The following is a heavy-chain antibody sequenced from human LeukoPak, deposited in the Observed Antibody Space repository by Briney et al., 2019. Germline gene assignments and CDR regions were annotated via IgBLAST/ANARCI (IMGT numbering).Heavy chain of an antibody. CDR1: GYTFTGYY. Sequence: ASVKASCKASGYTFTGYYMHWVRQAPGQGLEWMGWINPNSGGTNYAQKFQGRVTMTRDTSISTAYMELSRLRSDDTAVYYCASTPYYDFWSGSLYYFDYWGQGTLVTVSS. J-gene: IGHJ4*02. V-gene: IGHV1-2*02. CDR3: ASTPYYDFWSGSLYYFDY. D-gene: IGHD3-3*01. CDR2: INPNSGGT.